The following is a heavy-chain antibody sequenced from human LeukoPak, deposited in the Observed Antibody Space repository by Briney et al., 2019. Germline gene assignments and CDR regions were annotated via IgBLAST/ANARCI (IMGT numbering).Heavy chain of an antibody. J-gene: IGHJ5*02. CDR1: GYSFTSYW. CDR3: ARQLVPATSWFDP. V-gene: IGHV5-51*01. Sequence: KFGESLKISCKGSGYSFTSYWIGWVRQMPGKGLEWMGIIYPGDSDTRYSPSFQGQVTISADKSISTAFLQWSSLKASDTAIYYCARQLVPATSWFDPWGQGTLVTVSS. D-gene: IGHD2-15*01. CDR2: IYPGDSDT.